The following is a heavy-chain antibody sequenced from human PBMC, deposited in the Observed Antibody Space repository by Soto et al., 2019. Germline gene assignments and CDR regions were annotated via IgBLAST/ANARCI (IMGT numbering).Heavy chain of an antibody. J-gene: IGHJ4*02. Sequence: QVQLVQSGAEVKKPGTSVKVSCKASEYTFTGHYILWVRQAPGQGLEWMGWVNPISGGTIYAQKFLGWVTMTRDTSTSTAYLELRSLTSDATAVYYCARAKNFGLGELDYWGQGTLVTVSS. V-gene: IGHV1-2*04. CDR3: ARAKNFGLGELDY. CDR1: EYTFTGHY. D-gene: IGHD3-16*01. CDR2: VNPISGGT.